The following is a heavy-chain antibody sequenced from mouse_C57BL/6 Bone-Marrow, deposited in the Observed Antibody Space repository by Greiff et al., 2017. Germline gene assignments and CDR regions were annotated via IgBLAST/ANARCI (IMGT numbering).Heavy chain of an antibody. CDR1: GFSLSTFGMG. CDR2: IWWDDDK. Sequence: QVTLKVCGPGILQPSQTLSLTCSFSGFSLSTFGMGVGWIRQPSGKGLEWLAHIWWDDDKYYNPALKSRLTLSKDNSKNQVVLKIANVETADTATYYCARIALRLLYYAMDYWGQGTSVTVSS. D-gene: IGHD2-12*01. V-gene: IGHV8-8*01. CDR3: ARIALRLLYYAMDY. J-gene: IGHJ4*01.